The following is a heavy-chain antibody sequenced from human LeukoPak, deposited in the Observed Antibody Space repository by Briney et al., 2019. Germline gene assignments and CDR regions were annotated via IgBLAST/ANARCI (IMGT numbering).Heavy chain of an antibody. CDR1: GFTVSSNY. CDR3: ANPPTGTLGY. Sequence: GGSLRLSCAASGFTVSSNYMSWVRPAPGKGLEWVSYISSSSSTIYYADSVKGRFTISRDNSKNTLYLQMNSLRAEDTAVYYCANPPTGTLGYWAQGTLVTVS. V-gene: IGHV3-48*01. J-gene: IGHJ4*02. D-gene: IGHD6-13*01. CDR2: ISSSSSTI.